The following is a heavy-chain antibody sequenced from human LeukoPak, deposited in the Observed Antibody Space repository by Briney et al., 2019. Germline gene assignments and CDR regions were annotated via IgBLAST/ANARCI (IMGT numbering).Heavy chain of an antibody. J-gene: IGHJ4*02. Sequence: SETLSLTCTVSGGSISSGGYCWSWIRQHPGRGLEWIGYIYYSGSTYYNPSLKSRVTISVDTSKNQFSLKLSSVTAADTAVYYCARGSITMPLEHYFDYWGQGTLVTVSS. CDR3: ARGSITMPLEHYFDY. CDR1: GGSISSGGYC. V-gene: IGHV4-31*03. D-gene: IGHD3-10*01. CDR2: IYYSGST.